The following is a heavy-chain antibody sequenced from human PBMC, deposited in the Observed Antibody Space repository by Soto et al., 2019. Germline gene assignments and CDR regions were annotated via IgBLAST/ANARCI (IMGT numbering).Heavy chain of an antibody. CDR2: IYYSGST. CDR3: ARAGSYRYFDY. D-gene: IGHD3-10*01. CDR1: GGSVSSGGYY. V-gene: IGHV4-61*08. J-gene: IGHJ4*02. Sequence: QVQLQESGPGLVKPSETLSLTCSVSGGSVSSGGYYWSWIRQPPGKGLEWIGCIYYSGSTDYNPSLKSRVTMSLDKSKNQFSLKLNSVTAADTAVYFCARAGSYRYFDYWCQGTLVTVSS.